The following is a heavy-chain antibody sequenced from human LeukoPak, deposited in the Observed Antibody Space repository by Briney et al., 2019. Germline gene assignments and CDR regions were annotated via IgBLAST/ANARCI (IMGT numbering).Heavy chain of an antibody. Sequence: GASVKVSCKVSGYTLTELSMHWVRQAPGKGLEWMGGSDPEDGETIYAQKFQGRVTMTEDTSTDTAYMELSSLRSEDTSVYYCATDRSWSTAMGTVDAFDIWGQGTMVTVSS. V-gene: IGHV1-24*01. CDR3: ATDRSWSTAMGTVDAFDI. J-gene: IGHJ3*02. D-gene: IGHD5-18*01. CDR2: SDPEDGET. CDR1: GYTLTELS.